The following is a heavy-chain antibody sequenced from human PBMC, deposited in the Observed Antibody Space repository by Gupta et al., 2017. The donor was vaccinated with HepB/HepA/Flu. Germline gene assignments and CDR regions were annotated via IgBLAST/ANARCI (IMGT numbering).Heavy chain of an antibody. CDR1: GYRFSSYG. Sequence: QIQLVQSGPEVKKPGASVKVSCKASGYRFSSYGMSWVRQAPGQGLEYMGWVSGYNGNTKYGQKFRGRVNMTKDISTSTAYLELGSLQSDDTAVYYCARDLGLDHWGQGTRVTVSS. CDR2: VSGYNGNT. CDR3: ARDLGLDH. V-gene: IGHV1-18*01. J-gene: IGHJ4*02.